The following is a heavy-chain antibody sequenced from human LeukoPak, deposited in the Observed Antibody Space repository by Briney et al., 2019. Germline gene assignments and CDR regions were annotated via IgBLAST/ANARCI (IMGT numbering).Heavy chain of an antibody. CDR3: VRGHSSSSNYFDY. CDR2: ISGDGGRT. CDR1: GFTFSSYA. D-gene: IGHD6-6*01. J-gene: IGHJ4*02. V-gene: IGHV3-64D*09. Sequence: GGSLRLSCAASGFTFSSYAMRWVRQAPGKGLEYVSGISGDGGRTNYEDSVKGRFTISRDNSKNTLYLQMSSLRAEDTAVYYCVRGHSSSSNYFDYWGQGSLVTVSS.